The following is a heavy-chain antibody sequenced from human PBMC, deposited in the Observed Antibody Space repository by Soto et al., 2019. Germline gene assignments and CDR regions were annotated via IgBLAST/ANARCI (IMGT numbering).Heavy chain of an antibody. D-gene: IGHD3-9*01. CDR2: INAGNGNT. V-gene: IGHV1-3*01. Sequence: ASVKVSCKASGYTFTSYAMHWVRQAPGQRLEWMGWINAGNGNTKYSQKYQSRVTITRDTSASTAYIELSSLRSEVTAVYYCARPLRYFDWLLPAYYYYGMDVWGQGTTVTVSS. CDR3: ARPLRYFDWLLPAYYYYGMDV. J-gene: IGHJ6*02. CDR1: GYTFTSYA.